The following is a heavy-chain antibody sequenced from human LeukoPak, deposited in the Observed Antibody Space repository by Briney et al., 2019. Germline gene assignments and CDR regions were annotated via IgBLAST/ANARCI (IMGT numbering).Heavy chain of an antibody. CDR2: IWYDVNNK. J-gene: IGHJ4*02. D-gene: IGHD3-22*01. CDR1: GFSFGSYG. Sequence: SGRSLRLSCAASGFSFGSYGMHWVRQAPGKGLEWVAVIWYDVNNKYYADSVKGRFTISRANSKNTLYLQTNSPRAEDTAVYSCATDGSSGHYSLDSWGQGTLVTVSS. CDR3: ATDGSSGHYSLDS. V-gene: IGHV3-33*01.